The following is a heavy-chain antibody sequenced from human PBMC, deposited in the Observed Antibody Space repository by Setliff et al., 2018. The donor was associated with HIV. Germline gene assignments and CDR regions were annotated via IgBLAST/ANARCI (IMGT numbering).Heavy chain of an antibody. CDR3: ARGPFWEWLSYWYFDR. D-gene: IGHD3-3*01. Sequence: SETLSLTCTVSGGSISSYYWSWIRQPPGKGLEWIGYIYYSGSTNYNPSLKSRVTISVDTSKNQFSLKLSSVTAADTAVYYWARGPFWEWLSYWYFDRWGRGTLVTVAS. J-gene: IGHJ2*01. V-gene: IGHV4-59*08. CDR2: IYYSGST. CDR1: GGSISSYY.